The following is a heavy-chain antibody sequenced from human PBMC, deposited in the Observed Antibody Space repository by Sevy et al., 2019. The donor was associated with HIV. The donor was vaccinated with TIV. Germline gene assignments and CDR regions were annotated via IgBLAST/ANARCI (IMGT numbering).Heavy chain of an antibody. Sequence: GGSLRLSCAASGFTFSDYSMDWVRQAPGRGLEWVSSIRSTASYTYYADSVKGRFTISRDNAKNSVYLQMNSLRAEDKAVYYCAGGNSSLNWFYYYGMDVWGQWTTVTVSS. D-gene: IGHD5-18*01. J-gene: IGHJ6*02. CDR3: AGGNSSLNWFYYYGMDV. CDR1: GFTFSDYS. CDR2: IRSTASYT. V-gene: IGHV3-21*01.